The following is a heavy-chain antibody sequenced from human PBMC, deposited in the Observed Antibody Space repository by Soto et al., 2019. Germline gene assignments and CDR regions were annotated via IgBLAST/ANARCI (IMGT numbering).Heavy chain of an antibody. CDR2: ISAYNGNT. V-gene: IGHV1-18*04. D-gene: IGHD6-19*01. Sequence: ASVKVSCKASGYTFTSYGISWVRQAPGQGLEWMGWISAYNGNTNYAQKHQGRVTMTTDTSTSTAYMELRSLRSDDTTVYYCARGVAVAGYYYYYYMDVWGKGTTVTVSS. CDR3: ARGVAVAGYYYYYYMDV. CDR1: GYTFTSYG. J-gene: IGHJ6*03.